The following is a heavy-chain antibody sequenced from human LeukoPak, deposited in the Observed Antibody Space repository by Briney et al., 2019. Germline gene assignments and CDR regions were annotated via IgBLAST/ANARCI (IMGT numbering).Heavy chain of an antibody. Sequence: SETLSLTCTVSGGSISSYYWSWIRQPAGKGLEWIGRIHTSGSTNYNPSLKSRVTMSGDTSKNQFSLTLSSVTAADTAVYYCARVARCTSCFDIDYWGQGTLVTVSS. D-gene: IGHD2-2*01. V-gene: IGHV4-4*07. CDR1: GGSISSYY. CDR3: ARVARCTSCFDIDY. CDR2: IHTSGST. J-gene: IGHJ4*02.